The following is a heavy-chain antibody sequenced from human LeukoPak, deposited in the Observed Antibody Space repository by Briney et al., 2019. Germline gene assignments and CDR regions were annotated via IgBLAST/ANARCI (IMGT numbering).Heavy chain of an antibody. V-gene: IGHV4-39*01. CDR1: GFTFSSYA. CDR3: ARYVVYGSGKSYFDY. CDR2: INYSWST. D-gene: IGHD3-10*01. Sequence: GPLRLSCTASGFTFSSYAMSWVRQAPGKGLEGIASINYSWSTYYNPSLKRRVTISVDTSETKFSLKLSSVPAADTALYYCARYVVYGSGKSYFDYWGEGGLVTVSS. J-gene: IGHJ4*02.